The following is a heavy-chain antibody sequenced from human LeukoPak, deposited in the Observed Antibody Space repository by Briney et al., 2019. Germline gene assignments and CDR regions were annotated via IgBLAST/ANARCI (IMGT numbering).Heavy chain of an antibody. CDR1: GFPFSSYA. Sequence: GGSLRLSCAASGFPFSSYAMSWVRQAPGKGREWVSVITGSGDNTNYADSVKGRFTISRDNSKNTLYLQMNSLRAEDTAIYYCAKGHNSGWSGHFDYWGQGTLVTVSS. D-gene: IGHD6-19*01. CDR3: AKGHNSGWSGHFDY. V-gene: IGHV3-23*01. J-gene: IGHJ4*02. CDR2: ITGSGDNT.